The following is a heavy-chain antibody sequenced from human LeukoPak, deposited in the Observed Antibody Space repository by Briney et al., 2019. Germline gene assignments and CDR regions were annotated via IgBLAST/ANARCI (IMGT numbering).Heavy chain of an antibody. V-gene: IGHV1-69*05. CDR3: ARDNYAGANWFDP. CDR1: GGTFSSYA. D-gene: IGHD1-7*01. Sequence: SVKVSCKASGGTFSSYAISWVRQAPGQGLEWVGGIIPIFGTANYAQKFQGRVTITTDESTSTAYMELSSLRSEDTAVYYCARDNYAGANWFDPWGQGTLVTVSS. J-gene: IGHJ5*02. CDR2: IIPIFGTA.